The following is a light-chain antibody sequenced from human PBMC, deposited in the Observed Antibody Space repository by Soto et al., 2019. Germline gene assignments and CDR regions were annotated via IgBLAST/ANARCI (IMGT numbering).Light chain of an antibody. CDR3: HQYSTSTWT. CDR2: GTF. J-gene: IGKJ1*01. Sequence: EIVLTQSPGTLSLSPGERVTLSCRASQSLSSTYLAWYQQKPGQAPRLLIYGTFTRATGIPDRFSGSGSGTDFTLTISRLETENSAVFYCHQYSTSTWTFGQGTKVEIK. V-gene: IGKV3-20*01. CDR1: QSLSSTY.